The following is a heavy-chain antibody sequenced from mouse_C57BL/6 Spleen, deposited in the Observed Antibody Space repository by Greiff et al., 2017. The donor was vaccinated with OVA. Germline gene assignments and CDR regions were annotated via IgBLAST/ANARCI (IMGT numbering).Heavy chain of an antibody. V-gene: IGHV1-26*01. CDR1: GYTFTDYY. Sequence: EVQLQQSGPELVKPGASVKISCKASGYTFTDYYMNWVKQSHGKSLEWIGDINPNNGGTSYNQKFKGKATLTVDKSSSTAYMELRSLTSEDSAVYYCARLYYREYYFDYWGQGTTLTVSS. J-gene: IGHJ2*01. CDR3: ARLYYREYYFDY. CDR2: INPNNGGT. D-gene: IGHD2-14*01.